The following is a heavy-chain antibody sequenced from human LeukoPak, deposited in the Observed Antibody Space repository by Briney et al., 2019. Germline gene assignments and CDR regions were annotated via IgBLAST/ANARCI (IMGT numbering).Heavy chain of an antibody. CDR2: ICSSSSYI. Sequence: GGSLRLSCAASGFAFSKYAMNWVRPAPGKRLERISSICSSSSYIYYADSVKGRFTISRDNTKNSLYLQMISLRAEDAAVYYWAKDGAPYCSGGTCYSAADYWGQGTLVTVSS. CDR1: GFAFSKYA. D-gene: IGHD2-15*01. J-gene: IGHJ4*02. CDR3: AKDGAPYCSGGTCYSAADY. V-gene: IGHV3-21*01.